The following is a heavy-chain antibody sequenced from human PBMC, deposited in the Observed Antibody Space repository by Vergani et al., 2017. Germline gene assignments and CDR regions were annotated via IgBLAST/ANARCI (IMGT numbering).Heavy chain of an antibody. J-gene: IGHJ6*03. CDR3: ARGTGGYYYYMDV. V-gene: IGHV3-30*03. CDR1: GFTFSSHG. Sequence: QVQLVESGGGVVQPGRSLRLSCAASGFTFSSHGMHWVRQAPGKGLEWVAVISYDGSNKYYADSVKGRFTISRDNSKNTLYLQMNSLRAEDTAVYYCARGTGGYYYYMDVWGKGTTDTVSS. D-gene: IGHD3/OR15-3a*01. CDR2: ISYDGSNK.